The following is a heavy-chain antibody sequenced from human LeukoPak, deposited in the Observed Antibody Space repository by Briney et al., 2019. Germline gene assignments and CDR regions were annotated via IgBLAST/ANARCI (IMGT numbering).Heavy chain of an antibody. V-gene: IGHV7-4-1*02. D-gene: IGHD3-10*01. CDR3: ARGIKRGYYYYGMDV. J-gene: IGHJ6*02. CDR2: INTNTGNP. CDR1: GYTFTSYA. Sequence: ASVKVSCKASGYTFTSYAMNWVRQAPGQGLEWMGWINTNTGNPTYAQGFTGRFVFSLDTSVSTAYLQISSLKAEDTAVYYCARGIKRGYYYYGMDVWGQGTTVTVSS.